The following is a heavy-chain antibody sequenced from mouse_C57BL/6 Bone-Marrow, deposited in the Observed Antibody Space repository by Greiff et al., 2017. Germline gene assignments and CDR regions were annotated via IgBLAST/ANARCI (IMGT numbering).Heavy chain of an antibody. V-gene: IGHV1-75*01. J-gene: IGHJ3*01. CDR1: GYTFTDYY. CDR3: SIDYGSSYCFAY. Sequence: QVQLKQSGPELVKPGASVKISCKASGYTFTDYYINWVKQRPGQGLEWIGWIFPGSGSTNYNEKFKGKATLTVDKSSSTAYMLLSSLTSEDSAVYFVSIDYGSSYCFAYWGQGTLVTVSA. D-gene: IGHD1-1*01. CDR2: IFPGSGST.